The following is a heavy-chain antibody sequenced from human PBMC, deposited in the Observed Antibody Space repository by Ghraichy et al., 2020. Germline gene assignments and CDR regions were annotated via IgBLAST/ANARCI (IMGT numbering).Heavy chain of an antibody. CDR3: AHRAFFCSGGTCFDP. D-gene: IGHD2-15*01. Sequence: SGPTLVKPTQTLTLTCTFSGFSLNTNGVSVGWIRQPPGKGLEWLALIYWADTKVYSPSLNNRLTISKDTSKSQVVLTLTDMDPVDTATYYCAHRAFFCSGGTCFDPWGQGTLVTVSS. V-gene: IGHV2-5*02. J-gene: IGHJ5*02. CDR2: IYWADTK. CDR1: GFSLNTNGVS.